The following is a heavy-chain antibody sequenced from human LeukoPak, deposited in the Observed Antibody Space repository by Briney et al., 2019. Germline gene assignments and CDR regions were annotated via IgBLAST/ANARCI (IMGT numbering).Heavy chain of an antibody. CDR3: ARDARDAGEDWYFDL. CDR2: IYTSGST. CDR1: GDSISGNY. D-gene: IGHD5-24*01. V-gene: IGHV4-4*07. Sequence: PSETLSLTCTVSGDSISGNYWTWIRQPAGKGLEWIGHIYTSGSTKYNPSLKNRVTMSVDMSKSQFSLNLTSVTAADTAVYYCARDARDAGEDWYFDLWGRGTLVTVSS. J-gene: IGHJ2*01.